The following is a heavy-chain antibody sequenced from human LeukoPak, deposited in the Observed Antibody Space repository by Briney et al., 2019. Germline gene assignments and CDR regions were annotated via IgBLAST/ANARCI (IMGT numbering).Heavy chain of an antibody. J-gene: IGHJ2*01. V-gene: IGHV3-23*01. Sequence: PVGSLRLSCAASGFTFSSYAMSWVRQAPGKGLEWVSAISGSVGSTYYADSVKGRFAISRDNSKNALYLQMNSLRAEDTAVYYCAKDRGTRWTQRYFDLWGRGTLVTVSS. D-gene: IGHD4-23*01. CDR1: GFTFSSYA. CDR2: ISGSVGST. CDR3: AKDRGTRWTQRYFDL.